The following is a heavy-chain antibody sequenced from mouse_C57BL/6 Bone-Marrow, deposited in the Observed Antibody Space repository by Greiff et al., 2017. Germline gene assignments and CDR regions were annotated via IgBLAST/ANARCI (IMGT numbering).Heavy chain of an antibody. CDR3: ARHEDWRGAMCY. CDR2: FYPGSGSI. CDR1: GYTFTEFT. Sequence: VQVVESGAELVKPGASVKLSCKASGYTFTEFTIHWVKQRPGQGPEWIGWFYPGSGSIKSTEKFKNKATLTADKSSSTVYMALSRLTSEDAAVYFCARHEDWRGAMCYWGQGTSVTVFS. V-gene: IGHV1-62-2*01. J-gene: IGHJ4*01.